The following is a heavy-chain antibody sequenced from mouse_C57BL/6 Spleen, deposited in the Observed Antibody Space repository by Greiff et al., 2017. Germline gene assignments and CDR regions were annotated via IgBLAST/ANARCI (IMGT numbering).Heavy chain of an antibody. Sequence: VQLQQSGPELVKPGASVKMSCKASGYTFTDYNMHWVKQSHGKSLEWIGYINPNNGGTSYNQKFKGKATLTVNKSSSTAYMELRSLTSEDSAVYYCARSYYGNLYYFDYWGQGTTLTVSS. V-gene: IGHV1-22*01. J-gene: IGHJ2*01. CDR2: INPNNGGT. CDR1: GYTFTDYN. CDR3: ARSYYGNLYYFDY. D-gene: IGHD2-1*01.